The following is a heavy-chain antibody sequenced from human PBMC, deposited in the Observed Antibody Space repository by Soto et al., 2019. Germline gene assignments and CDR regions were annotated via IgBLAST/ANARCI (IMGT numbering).Heavy chain of an antibody. CDR1: GFTFSSYG. CDR3: AKVGAWELLATFDY. D-gene: IGHD1-26*01. CDR2: ISYDGSNK. Sequence: PGGSLRLSCAASGFTFSSYGMHWVRQAPGKGLEWVAVISYDGSNKYYADSVKGRFTISRDNSKNTLYLQVNSLRAEDTAVYYCAKVGAWELLATFDYWGQGTLVTVSS. V-gene: IGHV3-30*18. J-gene: IGHJ4*02.